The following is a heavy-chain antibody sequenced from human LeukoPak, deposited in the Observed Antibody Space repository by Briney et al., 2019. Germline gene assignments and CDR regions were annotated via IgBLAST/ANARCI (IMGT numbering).Heavy chain of an antibody. CDR1: GYTFTSYD. CDR2: MNSNSGNT. Sequence: PEASVKVSCKASGYTFTSYDINWVRQAPGQGLEWMGWMNSNSGNTGYAQKFQGRLTITRITSISTAYMELSSLRSEDTAVYYCARGASRSFDYWGQGTLVTVSS. D-gene: IGHD2-15*01. CDR3: ARGASRSFDY. V-gene: IGHV1-8*03. J-gene: IGHJ4*02.